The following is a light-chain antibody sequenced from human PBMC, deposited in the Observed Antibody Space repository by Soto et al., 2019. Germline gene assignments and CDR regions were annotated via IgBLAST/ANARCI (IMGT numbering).Light chain of an antibody. CDR1: QSISRN. Sequence: EIVMTQSPATLSVSPGERATLSCRASQSISRNFAWFQQKPGQAPRLLISGASNRTTGIPSRFSGSGSGTEFTLTISSLQSEDFAVYYCQEYNNWPPYTFGQGTKLEI. CDR3: QEYNNWPPYT. CDR2: GAS. J-gene: IGKJ2*01. V-gene: IGKV3-15*01.